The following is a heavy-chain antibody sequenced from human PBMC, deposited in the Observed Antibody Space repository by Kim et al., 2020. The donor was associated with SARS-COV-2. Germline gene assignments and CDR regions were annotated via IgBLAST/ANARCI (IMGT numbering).Heavy chain of an antibody. V-gene: IGHV4-61*07. CDR3: ASHGPSPNWFDP. Sequence: NYTPPLKGRVPISVDTSKNQFSLKLGSVTAADTAVYYCASHGPSPNWFDPWGQGTLVTVSS. J-gene: IGHJ5*02.